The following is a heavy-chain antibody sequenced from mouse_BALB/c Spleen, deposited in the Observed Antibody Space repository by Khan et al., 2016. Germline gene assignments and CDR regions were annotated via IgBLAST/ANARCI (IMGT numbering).Heavy chain of an antibody. Sequence: EVQLQESGAEFVKPGASVKLSCTASGFNIKDTYIHWVKQSPEQGLEWIGGIDPANGNTKFDPKFQGKATITTDTSSNTAYLQLSSLTSEDTAVYYCVRPCYDGYYGFAYWGQGTLVTVSA. J-gene: IGHJ3*01. CDR2: IDPANGNT. D-gene: IGHD2-3*01. V-gene: IGHV14-3*02. CDR3: VRPCYDGYYGFAY. CDR1: GFNIKDTY.